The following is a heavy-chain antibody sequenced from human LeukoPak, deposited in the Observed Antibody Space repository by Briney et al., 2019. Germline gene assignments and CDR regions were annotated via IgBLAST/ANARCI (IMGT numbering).Heavy chain of an antibody. CDR2: VIPIFGTA. CDR1: GGTFSSYA. J-gene: IGHJ6*03. Sequence: SVKVSCKASGGTFSSYAISWVRQAPGQGLEWMGGVIPIFGTANYAQKFQGRVTITADESTSTAYMELSSLRSEDTAVYYCARAPGEGGYDSEYMDVWGKGTTVIVSS. CDR3: ARAPGEGGYDSEYMDV. V-gene: IGHV1-69*13. D-gene: IGHD5-12*01.